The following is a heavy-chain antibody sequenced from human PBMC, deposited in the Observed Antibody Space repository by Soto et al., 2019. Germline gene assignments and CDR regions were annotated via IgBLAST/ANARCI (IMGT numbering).Heavy chain of an antibody. D-gene: IGHD6-13*01. J-gene: IGHJ4*02. CDR1: GGSISSYY. CDR2: IYYSGST. V-gene: IGHV4-59*01. CDR3: ARSIAARQGLRPSGYSSSWYSRTFDY. Sequence: SETLSLTCTVSGGSISSYYWSWIRQPPGKGLEWIGYIYYSGSTNYNPSLKSRVTISVDTSKNQFSLKLSSVTAADTAVYYCARSIAARQGLRPSGYSSSWYSRTFDYWGQGTLVTVSS.